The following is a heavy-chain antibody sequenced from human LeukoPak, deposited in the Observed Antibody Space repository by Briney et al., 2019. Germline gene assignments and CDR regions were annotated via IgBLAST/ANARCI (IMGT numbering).Heavy chain of an antibody. CDR3: ARAECSSTSCYPGAFDI. J-gene: IGHJ3*02. V-gene: IGHV1-46*01. Sequence: ASVKVSCKASGYTFTSYYMHWVRQAPGQGLEWMGIINPSGGSTSYAQKFQGRVTMTRDTSTSTVYMELSSLRSEDTAVYYCARAECSSTSCYPGAFDIWGQGTMVTVSS. CDR1: GYTFTSYY. CDR2: INPSGGST. D-gene: IGHD2-2*01.